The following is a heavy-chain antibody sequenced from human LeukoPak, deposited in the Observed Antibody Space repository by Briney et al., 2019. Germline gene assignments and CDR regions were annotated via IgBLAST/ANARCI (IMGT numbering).Heavy chain of an antibody. CDR1: GFTFSSYG. CDR2: IWYDGTNK. D-gene: IGHD3-10*01. J-gene: IGHJ4*02. CDR3: ARGPSVLGAIDN. V-gene: IGHV3-33*01. Sequence: PGGSLRLSCAASGFTFSSYGMHWVRQAPGRALEWVAVIWYDGTNKNYAESVKGRFTISRDNAMNTLYLQMDSLRAEDTAIYYCARGPSVLGAIDNWGQGTLVAVSS.